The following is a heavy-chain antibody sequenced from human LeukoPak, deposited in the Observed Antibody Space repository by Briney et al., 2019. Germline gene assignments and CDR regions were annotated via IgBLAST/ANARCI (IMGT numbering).Heavy chain of an antibody. J-gene: IGHJ4*02. CDR3: ASGAGWLIDY. CDR2: IDNSGST. CDR1: GGHIDSFF. Sequence: SETLSLTCTVSGGHIDSFFWNWIRQPPGKGPEWIGYIDNSGSTKYSPSLKSRITMSRDTSKKQFSLKLTSVTAADTAMYYCASGAGWLIDYWGQGTLVSASS. V-gene: IGHV4-4*08. D-gene: IGHD6-19*01.